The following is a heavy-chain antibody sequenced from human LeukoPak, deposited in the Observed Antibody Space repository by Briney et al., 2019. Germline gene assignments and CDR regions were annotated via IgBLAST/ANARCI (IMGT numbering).Heavy chain of an antibody. Sequence: ASVKVSCKVSGYTLTELSMHWVRQAPGKGPEWMGGFDPEDGETIYAQKFQGRVTMTEDTSTDTAYMELSSLRSEDTAVYYCAPRIAARLGYYYYYMDVWGKGTTVTVSS. CDR1: GYTLTELS. V-gene: IGHV1-24*01. J-gene: IGHJ6*03. CDR2: FDPEDGET. D-gene: IGHD6-6*01. CDR3: APRIAARLGYYYYYMDV.